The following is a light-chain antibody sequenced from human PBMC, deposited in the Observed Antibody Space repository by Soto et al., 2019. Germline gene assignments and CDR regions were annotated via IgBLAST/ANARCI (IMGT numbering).Light chain of an antibody. V-gene: IGKV1-5*03. CDR1: QSISSW. Sequence: DIQMTQSPSPLSPSVGDRVTITCRASQSISSWLAWYRQKPGKAPKLLIYKAAFCEGGVPSSFFSSGAGAAYSLIIISRLQHDVLDNYYRHHDNYSATFGQGTRVDIK. J-gene: IGKJ3*01. CDR3: HHDNYSAT. CDR2: KAA.